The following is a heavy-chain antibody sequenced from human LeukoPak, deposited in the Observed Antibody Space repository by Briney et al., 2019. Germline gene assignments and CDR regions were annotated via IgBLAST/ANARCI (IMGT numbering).Heavy chain of an antibody. D-gene: IGHD6-6*01. CDR3: ARISIAARPGAGGEDY. J-gene: IGHJ4*02. Sequence: SVTVSFTSSAGTFTIYAISWVRQAPGQGLEWMGGIIPIFGTANYAQKFQGRVTITADESTSTAYMELNSLRSEDTAVYYCARISIAARPGAGGEDYWGQGTLVTVSS. CDR2: IIPIFGTA. CDR1: AGTFTIYA. V-gene: IGHV1-69*01.